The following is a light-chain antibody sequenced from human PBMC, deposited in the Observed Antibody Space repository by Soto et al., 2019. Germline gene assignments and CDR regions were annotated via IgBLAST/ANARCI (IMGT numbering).Light chain of an antibody. CDR3: CSYAGSYTV. CDR1: SSDVGGYNY. J-gene: IGLJ2*01. CDR2: DVS. Sequence: QSALTQPRSVSGSPGQSVTISCTGTSSDVGGYNYVSWYQQHPGKAPKLMIYDVSKRPSGVPDRFSGSKSGNTASLTISGLQAEDEADYYCCSYAGSYTVFGGGTQLTGL. V-gene: IGLV2-11*01.